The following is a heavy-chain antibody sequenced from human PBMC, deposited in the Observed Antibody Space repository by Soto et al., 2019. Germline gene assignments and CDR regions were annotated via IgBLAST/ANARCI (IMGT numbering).Heavy chain of an antibody. Sequence: QITLKESGPPLVRPAQTLTLTCAFSGFSLTTTSMGVAWIRQPPGKALEWLALIYWDDDQRYSPSLKDRLTISKDTSRSRVVLTISNMNPXXXXXXFCAHAGDYDXXXXDHWGPG. V-gene: IGHV2-5*02. D-gene: IGHD4-17*01. J-gene: IGHJ4*02. CDR1: GFSLTTTSMG. CDR2: IYWDDDQ. CDR3: AHAGDYDXXXXDH.